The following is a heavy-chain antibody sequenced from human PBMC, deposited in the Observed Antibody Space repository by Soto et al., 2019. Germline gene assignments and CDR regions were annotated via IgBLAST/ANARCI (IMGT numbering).Heavy chain of an antibody. CDR1: GYTFTSYD. D-gene: IGHD6-13*01. CDR2: MNPNSGNT. CDR3: VSGVGSSWYNYYYGMDV. Sequence: QVQLVQSGAEVKKPGASVKVSCKASGYTFTSYDINWVRQATGQGLEWMGWMNPNSGNTGYAQKFQGRVTMTRNTSISTAYMELSSLRSEDTAVYYCVSGVGSSWYNYYYGMDVWGQGTTVTVSS. V-gene: IGHV1-8*01. J-gene: IGHJ6*02.